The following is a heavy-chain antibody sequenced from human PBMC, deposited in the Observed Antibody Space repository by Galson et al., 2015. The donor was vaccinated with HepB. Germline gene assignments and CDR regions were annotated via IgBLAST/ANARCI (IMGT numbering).Heavy chain of an antibody. V-gene: IGHV1-69*13. D-gene: IGHD2-21*02. Sequence: SVKVSCKASGGTFSSYAISWVRQAPGQGLEWMGGIIPIFGTANYAQKFQGRVTITADESTSTAYMELSSLRSEDTAVYYCARGEEVGCGGDCKSHWYFDLWGRGTLVTVSS. J-gene: IGHJ2*01. CDR2: IIPIFGTA. CDR1: GGTFSSYA. CDR3: ARGEEVGCGGDCKSHWYFDL.